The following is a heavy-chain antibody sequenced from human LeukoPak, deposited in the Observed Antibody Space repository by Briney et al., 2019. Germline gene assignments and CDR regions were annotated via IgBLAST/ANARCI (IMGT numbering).Heavy chain of an antibody. CDR2: ISAYNGNT. J-gene: IGHJ4*02. Sequence: ASVKVSCKASGYTFTSYGISWVRQAPGQGLEWMGWISAYNGNTNYAQKLQGRVTMTTDTSTSTAYMELRSLRSDDTAVYYCARGHLEVGAILLFDYWGQGTLVTVSS. D-gene: IGHD1-26*01. V-gene: IGHV1-18*01. CDR3: ARGHLEVGAILLFDY. CDR1: GYTFTSYG.